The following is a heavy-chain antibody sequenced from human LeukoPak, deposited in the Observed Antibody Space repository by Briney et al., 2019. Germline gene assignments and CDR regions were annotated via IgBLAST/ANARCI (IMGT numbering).Heavy chain of an antibody. V-gene: IGHV4-4*07. CDR2: IYTSGST. J-gene: IGHJ4*02. CDR1: GGSISSYY. D-gene: IGHD3-10*01. Sequence: SETLSLTCTASGGSISSYYWSWIRQPAGKGLEWIGRIYTSGSTNYNPSLNSRVTMSVDTSKNQFSLKLSSVTAADTAVYYCARSLYGSGSLYYFDYWGQGTLVTVSS. CDR3: ARSLYGSGSLYYFDY.